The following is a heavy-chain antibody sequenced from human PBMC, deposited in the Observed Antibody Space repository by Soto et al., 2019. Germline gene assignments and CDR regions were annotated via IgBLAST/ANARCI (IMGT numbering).Heavy chain of an antibody. J-gene: IGHJ3*02. CDR1: GFTFSDHW. CDR2: INSDGSVT. D-gene: IGHD4-4*01. V-gene: IGHV3-74*03. CDR3: VRQYSAYDI. Sequence: EAQLVESGGGLVQPGGSLRLSCVASGFTFSDHWMQWVRQVPGERPAWVSRINSDGSVTADADSVRGRVTISRDNAKNTLYLQMNRLRVDDTARYYCVRQYSAYDIWGQGTRGTVSS.